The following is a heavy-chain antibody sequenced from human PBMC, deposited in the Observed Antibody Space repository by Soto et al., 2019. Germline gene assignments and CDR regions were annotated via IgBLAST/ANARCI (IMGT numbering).Heavy chain of an antibody. V-gene: IGHV3-11*01. Sequence: PGGSLRLSCAASGFTFSDYYMSWIRQAPGKGLEWVSYISKSSTIIYYADSVKGRFTISRDNAKNSLYLQTNSLRAEDTAMYYCARDTDPRRIAGYFDSWGQGTLVTVSS. CDR3: ARDTDPRRIAGYFDS. CDR2: ISKSSTII. CDR1: GFTFSDYY. D-gene: IGHD6-13*01. J-gene: IGHJ4*02.